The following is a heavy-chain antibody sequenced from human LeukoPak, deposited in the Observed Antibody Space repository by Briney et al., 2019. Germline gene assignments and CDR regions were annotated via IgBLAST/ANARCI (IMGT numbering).Heavy chain of an antibody. CDR3: AKGGYDILTGYLD. CDR1: GFTFSSYG. D-gene: IGHD3-9*01. J-gene: IGHJ4*02. CDR2: IRYYGSNK. V-gene: IGHV3-30*02. Sequence: GGFLTLSCAVSGFTFSSYGMHWVRQAPAKGLEWVAFIRYYGSNKYYADSVKGRFTISRDSSKNTLYLQMNSLRAEDTAVYYCAKGGYDILTGYLDWGQGTLVTVSS.